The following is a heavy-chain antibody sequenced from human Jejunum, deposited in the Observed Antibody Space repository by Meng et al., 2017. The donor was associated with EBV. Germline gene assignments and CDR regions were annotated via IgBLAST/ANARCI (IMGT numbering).Heavy chain of an antibody. J-gene: IGHJ5*02. CDR2: ISYNTGNP. Sequence: QVQLVQSGSELREPXXSVKVSCKASGYIFTTYSMNWVRQAPGQGLEWMGYISYNTGNPSYAQGFTGRFVFSLDNSINTAYLQINSLQTDDTGVYYCARGSNWFDSWGQGPLVTVSS. CDR3: ARGSNWFDS. V-gene: IGHV7-4-1*02. CDR1: GYIFTTYS.